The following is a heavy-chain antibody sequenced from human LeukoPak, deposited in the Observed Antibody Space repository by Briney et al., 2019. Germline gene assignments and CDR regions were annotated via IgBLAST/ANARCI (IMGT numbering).Heavy chain of an antibody. CDR1: GYTFTSYY. V-gene: IGHV1-46*01. D-gene: IGHD3-16*01. CDR3: ARGGMITSPGHYYYGMDV. J-gene: IGHJ6*02. CDR2: INPSGGST. Sequence: VASVKVPCKASGYTFTSYYMHWVRQAPGQGLEWMGIINPSGGSTSYAQKFQGRVTMTRDTSTSTVYMELSSLRSEDTAVYYCARGGMITSPGHYYYGMDVWGQGTTVTVSS.